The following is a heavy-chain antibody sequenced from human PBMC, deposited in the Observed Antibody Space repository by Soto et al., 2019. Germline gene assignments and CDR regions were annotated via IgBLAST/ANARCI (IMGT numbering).Heavy chain of an antibody. CDR1: GGSISSSSYY. V-gene: IGHV4-39*01. CDR2: IYYSGST. D-gene: IGHD3-22*01. J-gene: IGHJ4*02. Sequence: SETLSLTCTVSGGSISSSSYYWGWIRQPPGKGLEWIGSIYYSGSTYYNPSLKSRVTISVDTSKNQFSLKLSSVTAADTAMYYCARLVYDSSGYRTGWGQGTLVTVS. CDR3: ARLVYDSSGYRTG.